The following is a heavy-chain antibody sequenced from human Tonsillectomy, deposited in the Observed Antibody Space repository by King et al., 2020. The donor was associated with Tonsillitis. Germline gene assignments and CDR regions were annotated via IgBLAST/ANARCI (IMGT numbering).Heavy chain of an antibody. D-gene: IGHD1-14*01. CDR2: ISSSNYYI. Sequence: DVQLVESGGGLVKPGGSLRLSCAASGFTFSSYSMNWVRQAPGKGLEWVSSISSSNYYIYYADSVKGRFTISRDNAKNSLYLQMNSLRAEDTAVYYCARQAYNPLYNWFDPWGQGTLVTVSS. J-gene: IGHJ5*02. V-gene: IGHV3-21*01. CDR3: ARQAYNPLYNWFDP. CDR1: GFTFSSYS.